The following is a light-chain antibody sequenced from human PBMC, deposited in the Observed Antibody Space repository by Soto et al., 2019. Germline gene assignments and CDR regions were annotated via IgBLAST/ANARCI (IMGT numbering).Light chain of an antibody. J-gene: IGKJ2*01. CDR1: ETIIDY. CDR2: SAS. CDR3: QQSFSAPRT. V-gene: IGKV1-39*01. Sequence: DIQMSQSPSSLSASVGDNVTITCRASETIIDYLNWYQQQPGEAPKLLIFSASSVHSGVPSRFRGSGSGTHFTLTISSLQPEDFATYFCQQSFSAPRTFGQGTKLQAK.